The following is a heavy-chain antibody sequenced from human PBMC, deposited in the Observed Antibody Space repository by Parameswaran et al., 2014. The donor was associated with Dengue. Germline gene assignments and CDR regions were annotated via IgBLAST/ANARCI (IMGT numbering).Heavy chain of an antibody. Sequence: VRQAPGKGLEWIGSIYYSGSTYYNPSLKSRVTISVDTSKNQFSLKLSSVTAADTAVYYCARDVLMVYAIPFYYYYGMDVWGQGDHGHRLL. V-gene: IGHV4-39*02. CDR2: IYYSGST. D-gene: IGHD2-8*01. CDR3: ARDVLMVYAIPFYYYYGMDV. J-gene: IGHJ6*02.